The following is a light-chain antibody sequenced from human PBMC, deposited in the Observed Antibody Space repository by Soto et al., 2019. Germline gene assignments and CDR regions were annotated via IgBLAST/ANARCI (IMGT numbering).Light chain of an antibody. J-gene: IGLJ1*01. Sequence: QSVLRQRPSVSGPPGQGVTIPCTASNSTIGADYAVHWYQHLPGTAPKVLLTGDTSRPSGVPDRFSGSKYGASASLAMTDLQAEDEADYYCKSYDSRLSGSVFGTGTKVTVL. CDR1: NSTIGADYA. CDR2: GDT. CDR3: KSYDSRLSGSV. V-gene: IGLV1-40*01.